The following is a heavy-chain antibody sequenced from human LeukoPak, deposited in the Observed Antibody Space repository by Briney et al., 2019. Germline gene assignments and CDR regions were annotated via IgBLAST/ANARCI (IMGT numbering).Heavy chain of an antibody. V-gene: IGHV3-21*01. CDR3: ASSRYYYDTSTYYYIHYFDY. CDR2: ISSTSTYI. J-gene: IGHJ4*02. CDR1: GFIFNNNT. D-gene: IGHD3-22*01. Sequence: GGSLRVSCAASGFIFNNNTMNWVRQAPGKGLEWVASISSTSTYIYYADLVKGRFTVSRDNAKNSLYLQMNSLTADDTALYYCASSRYYYDTSTYYYIHYFDYWGQGALVTVSS.